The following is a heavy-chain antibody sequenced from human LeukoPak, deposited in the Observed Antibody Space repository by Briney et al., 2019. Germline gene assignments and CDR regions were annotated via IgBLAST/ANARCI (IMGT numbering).Heavy chain of an antibody. CDR1: GGSFSGYY. Sequence: IPSETLSLTCAVYGGSFSGYYWSWIRQPPGKGLEWIGEINHSGSTNYNPSLKSRVTISVDTSKNQFSLKLSSVTAADTAVYYCAGVDSIAAAGTYWFDPWGQGTLVTVSS. D-gene: IGHD6-13*01. J-gene: IGHJ5*02. CDR3: AGVDSIAAAGTYWFDP. CDR2: INHSGST. V-gene: IGHV4-34*01.